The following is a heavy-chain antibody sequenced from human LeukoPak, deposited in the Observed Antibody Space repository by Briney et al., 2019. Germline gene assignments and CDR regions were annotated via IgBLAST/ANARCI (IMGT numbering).Heavy chain of an antibody. Sequence: GGSLRLSCAASGFTFSNAWMSWVRQAPGKGLEWVSVIYSGGSTYYADSVKGRFTISRDNSKNTLYLQMNSLRAEDTAVYYCARYDSGYDAFDIWGQGTMVTVSS. CDR1: GFTFSNAW. J-gene: IGHJ3*02. V-gene: IGHV3-53*01. CDR3: ARYDSGYDAFDI. D-gene: IGHD5-12*01. CDR2: IYSGGST.